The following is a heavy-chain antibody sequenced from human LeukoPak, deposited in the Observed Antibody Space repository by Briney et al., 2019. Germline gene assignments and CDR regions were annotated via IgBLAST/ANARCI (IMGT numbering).Heavy chain of an antibody. J-gene: IGHJ1*01. CDR3: ARRDNGEYFHH. CDR1: EYYFTSYW. D-gene: IGHD1-1*01. V-gene: IGHV5-51*01. CDR2: IYPDDSDT. Sequence: KCGESLKISCKGSEYYFTSYWIGWVRQMPGKGLEWMGIIYPDDSDTKYSPSFQGQVTISADKSIGTAYLQWSSLKASDIAMYYCARRDNGEYFHHWGQGTLVTVSS.